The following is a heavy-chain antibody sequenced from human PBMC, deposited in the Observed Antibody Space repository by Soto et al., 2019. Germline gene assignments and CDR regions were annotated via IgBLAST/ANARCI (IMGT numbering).Heavy chain of an antibody. Sequence: QLQLQESGSGLVKPSQTLSLTCAVSGGSISSGGYSWSWIRQPPGKGLEWIGYIYHSGSTYYNPALXRXVXIXXGRSKSQFSLKLSSVTAADTAVYYCARGQVVAAQHWGQGTLVTVSS. J-gene: IGHJ4*02. CDR1: GGSISSGGYS. CDR2: IYHSGST. V-gene: IGHV4-30-2*01. CDR3: ARGQVVAAQH. D-gene: IGHD2-15*01.